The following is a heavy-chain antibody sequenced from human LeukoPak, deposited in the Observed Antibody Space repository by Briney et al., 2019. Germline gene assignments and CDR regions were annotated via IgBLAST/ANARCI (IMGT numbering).Heavy chain of an antibody. D-gene: IGHD6-13*01. CDR2: TDKSGTYI. J-gene: IGHJ5*02. CDR3: ASQFRSTWYT. Sequence: TGGSLRLSCAASGFTFSSYWMNWVRQGPGKGLEWVSSTDKSGTYIYYADSLKGRFTVSRDNAKNLLYLQMNSLRAEDTAVYYCASQFRSTWYTWGQGTLVIVSS. CDR1: GFTFSSYW. V-gene: IGHV3-21*06.